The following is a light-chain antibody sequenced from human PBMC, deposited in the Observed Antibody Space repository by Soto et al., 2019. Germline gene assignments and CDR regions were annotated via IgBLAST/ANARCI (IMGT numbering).Light chain of an antibody. J-gene: IGLJ1*01. Sequence: QSVLTQPPSASGTPGQRVTISCSGSSSNIGSNYVYWYQQLPGTAPKLLIYSNNQWLSGVPDRFSGSKSGTSASLAISGLRSEDEADYYCAAWDDSLSGYVFGTGTQLTVL. V-gene: IGLV1-47*02. CDR1: SSNIGSNY. CDR3: AAWDDSLSGYV. CDR2: SNN.